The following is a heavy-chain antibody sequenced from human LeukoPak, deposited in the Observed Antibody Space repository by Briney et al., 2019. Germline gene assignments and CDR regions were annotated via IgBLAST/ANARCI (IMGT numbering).Heavy chain of an antibody. V-gene: IGHV6-1*01. J-gene: IGHJ4*02. CDR2: TYYRSKWYN. Sequence: SQTLSLTCAISGDSVSSSSAAWNWIRQSPSRGLVWLGRTYYRSKWYNDYAASVKSRITINPDTSKNQFSLQLNSVTPEDTAVYYCTRASSANSIYSFDCWGQGTLVTVSS. CDR3: TRASSANSIYSFDC. CDR1: GDSVSSSSAA. D-gene: IGHD2-15*01.